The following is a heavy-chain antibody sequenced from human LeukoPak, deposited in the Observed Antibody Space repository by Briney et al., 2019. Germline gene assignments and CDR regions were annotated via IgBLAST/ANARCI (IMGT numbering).Heavy chain of an antibody. CDR3: AKDMVRGVIITEVCDY. D-gene: IGHD3-10*01. Sequence: GGSLRLSCAASGFTFSSYGMHWVRQAPGKGLEWVAVISYDGSNKYYADSVKGRFTISRDNSKNTLYLQMNSLRAEDTAVYYCAKDMVRGVIITEVCDYWGQGTLVTVSS. CDR2: ISYDGSNK. J-gene: IGHJ4*02. V-gene: IGHV3-30*18. CDR1: GFTFSSYG.